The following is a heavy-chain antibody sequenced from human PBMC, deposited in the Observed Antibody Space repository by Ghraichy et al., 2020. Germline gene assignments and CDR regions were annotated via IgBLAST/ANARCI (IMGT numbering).Heavy chain of an antibody. CDR1: GFTFSSQW. CDR2: INRDGSST. J-gene: IGHJ4*02. CDR3: ARGGDF. V-gene: IGHV3-74*01. Sequence: GESLNISCAASGFTFSSQWMYWVRQAPGKGLVWVSRINRDGSSTNYVDSVKGRFTISRDNAKNMLYLQMNSLRVEDTAVYYCARGGDFWGQGTLVTVSS.